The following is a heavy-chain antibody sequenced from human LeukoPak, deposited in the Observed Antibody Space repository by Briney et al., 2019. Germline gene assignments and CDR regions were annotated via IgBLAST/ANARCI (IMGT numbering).Heavy chain of an antibody. D-gene: IGHD2-2*01. Sequence: SQTLSLTCTVSGGSISSGGYYWSWIRQPPGKGLEWIGYIYHSGSTYYNPSLKSRVTISVDRSKNQFSLKLSSVTAADTAVYYCARALGRGVVVPAAVGFDYWGQGTLVTVSS. CDR1: GGSISSGGYY. CDR3: ARALGRGVVVPAAVGFDY. V-gene: IGHV4-30-2*01. J-gene: IGHJ4*02. CDR2: IYHSGST.